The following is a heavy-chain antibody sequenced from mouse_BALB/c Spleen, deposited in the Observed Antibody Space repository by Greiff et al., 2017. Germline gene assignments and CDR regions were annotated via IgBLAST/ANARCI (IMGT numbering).Heavy chain of an antibody. CDR2: IYPGSGST. J-gene: IGHJ4*01. Sequence: VQLQQPGAELVKPGTSVKLSCKASGYNFTSYWINWVKLRPGQGLEWIGDIYPGSGSTNYNEKFKSKATLTVDTSSSTAYMQLSSLASEDSALYYCARCGYYPFYAMDYWGQGTSVTVSS. CDR3: ARCGYYPFYAMDY. V-gene: IGHV1-55*01. CDR1: GYNFTSYW. D-gene: IGHD2-3*01.